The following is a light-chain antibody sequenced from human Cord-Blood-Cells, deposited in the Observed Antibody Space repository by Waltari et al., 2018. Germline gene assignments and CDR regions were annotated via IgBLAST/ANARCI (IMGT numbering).Light chain of an antibody. CDR2: GAS. Sequence: EIVMTHSPATLSVSPGQRAPLSCRASQSVSSNLAWYQQKPGQAPRLLIYGASTRATGIPARFSGSGSGTEFTLTISSLQSEDFAVYYCQQYNNWLALTFGGGTKVEIK. V-gene: IGKV3-15*01. CDR3: QQYNNWLALT. J-gene: IGKJ4*01. CDR1: QSVSSN.